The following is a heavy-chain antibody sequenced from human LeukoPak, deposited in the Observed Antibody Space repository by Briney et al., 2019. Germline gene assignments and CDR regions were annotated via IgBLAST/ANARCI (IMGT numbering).Heavy chain of an antibody. D-gene: IGHD6-19*01. CDR3: ARDISGWSQGYFDY. V-gene: IGHV3-30-3*01. CDR1: GFTFSRYA. J-gene: IGHJ4*02. CDR2: MSDDGGKK. Sequence: HSGRSLRLSCAASGFTFSRYAIHWVRQAPGKGLQWVAVMSDDGGKKYYADSVKGRFNIPRDNSMNTLYLQMNSLRAEDAAVYYCARDISGWSQGYFDYWGQGALVTVSS.